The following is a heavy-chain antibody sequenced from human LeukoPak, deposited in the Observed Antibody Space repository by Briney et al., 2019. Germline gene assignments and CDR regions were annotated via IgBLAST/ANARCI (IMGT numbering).Heavy chain of an antibody. D-gene: IGHD3-10*01. CDR2: IKSDGSEE. V-gene: IGHV3-7*01. J-gene: IGHJ4*02. Sequence: PGGSLRLSCATPEFIFSSYWMCWVRQAPGKGLEWVANIKSDGSEEYYGDSVKGRFTISRDNAKNSLYLQMNSLRVEDTAVYYCARGDLWLGHWGQGSLVTVSS. CDR3: ARGDLWLGH. CDR1: EFIFSSYW.